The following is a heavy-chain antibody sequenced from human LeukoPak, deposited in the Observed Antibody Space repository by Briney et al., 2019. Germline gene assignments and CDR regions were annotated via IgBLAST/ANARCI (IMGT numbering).Heavy chain of an antibody. CDR3: AREGIAAAGVFDY. CDR1: GGTFSSYA. D-gene: IGHD6-13*01. CDR2: IIPILGIA. V-gene: IGHV1-69*04. Sequence: ASVKVSCKASGGTFSSYAISWVRQAPGQGLEWMGRIIPILGIANYAQKFQGRVTITADKSTSTAYMELSSLRSEDTALYSCAREGIAAAGVFDYWGQGTLVTVSS. J-gene: IGHJ4*02.